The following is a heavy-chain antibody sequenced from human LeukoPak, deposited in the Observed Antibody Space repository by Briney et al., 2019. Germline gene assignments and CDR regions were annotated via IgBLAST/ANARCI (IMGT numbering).Heavy chain of an antibody. CDR2: IRSKANSYAT. V-gene: IGHV3-73*01. J-gene: IGHJ6*03. CDR1: GFTFSGSV. CDR3: AKDSAFYYIDV. D-gene: IGHD3-10*01. Sequence: GGSLRLSCAVSGFTFSGSVMHWVRQASGKGLEWVGRIRSKANSYATAYAASVKGRFTISRDDSKNTAYLQMNSLKTEDTAVYYCAKDSAFYYIDVWGKGTTVIISS.